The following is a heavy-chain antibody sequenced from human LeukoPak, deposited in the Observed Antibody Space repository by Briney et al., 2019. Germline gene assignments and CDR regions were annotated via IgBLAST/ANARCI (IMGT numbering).Heavy chain of an antibody. CDR2: MSSSSSYI. CDR1: GFTFSSYS. V-gene: IGHV3-21*01. J-gene: IGHJ4*02. CDR3: ARRQDYGDLFDY. Sequence: PGGSLRLSCAASGFTFSSYSMNWVRQAPGKGLEWVSSMSSSSSYIYYADSVKGRFTISRDYAKNSLYLQMNSLRAEDTAVYYCARRQDYGDLFDYWGQGTQVTVSS. D-gene: IGHD4-17*01.